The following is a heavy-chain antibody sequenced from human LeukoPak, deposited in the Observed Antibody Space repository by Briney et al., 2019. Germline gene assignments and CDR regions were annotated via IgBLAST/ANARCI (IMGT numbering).Heavy chain of an antibody. CDR1: GFTFNNAW. CDR2: IKGKTDGGTT. D-gene: IGHD3-16*02. V-gene: IGHV3-15*01. Sequence: GGSLRLSCAASGFTFNNAWMSWVRQAPGQGLEWVGRIKGKTDGGTTDYAAPVKDRFTISRDDSKNTLYLQMNSLKPEDTAVYYCTTDYYDYVWGSYRPDNWGQGTLVTASS. CDR3: TTDYYDYVWGSYRPDN. J-gene: IGHJ1*01.